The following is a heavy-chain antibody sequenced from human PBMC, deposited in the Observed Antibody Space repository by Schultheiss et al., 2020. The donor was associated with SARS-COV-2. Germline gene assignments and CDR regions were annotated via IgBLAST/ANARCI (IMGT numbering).Heavy chain of an antibody. J-gene: IGHJ3*02. V-gene: IGHV4-61*05. CDR3: ARSLPYYYDSSGSFDN. Sequence: SQTLSLTCTVSGGSISSSSYYWGWIRQPPGKGLEWIGYIYYRGRTNYNPSLKSRVTISVDTSKNQFYLKLSSVTAADTAVYYCARSLPYYYDSSGSFDNWGQGTMVTVSS. CDR1: GGSISSSSYY. CDR2: IYYRGRT. D-gene: IGHD3-22*01.